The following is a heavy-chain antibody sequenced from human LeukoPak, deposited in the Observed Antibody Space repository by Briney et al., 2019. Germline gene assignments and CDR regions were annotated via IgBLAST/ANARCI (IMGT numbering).Heavy chain of an antibody. CDR1: GFIFSSYG. Sequence: GGSLRLSCAASGFIFSSYGMHWVRQAPGKGLEWVAGISSDESEEFYVGSVKGRFITSRDSSKSMLYLQMNSLRIEDTAVYYCAKGGVSSAYHPVDYWGQGTLVTVST. D-gene: IGHD3-22*01. V-gene: IGHV3-30*18. CDR2: ISSDESEE. CDR3: AKGGVSSAYHPVDY. J-gene: IGHJ4*02.